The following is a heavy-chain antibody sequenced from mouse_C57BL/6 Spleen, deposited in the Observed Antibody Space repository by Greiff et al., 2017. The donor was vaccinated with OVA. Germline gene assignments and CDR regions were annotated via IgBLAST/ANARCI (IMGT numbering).Heavy chain of an antibody. D-gene: IGHD2-4*01. J-gene: IGHJ4*01. CDR2: IYPGSGST. V-gene: IGHV1-55*01. CDR1: GYTFTSYW. CDR3: ARYDYGSDYAMDY. Sequence: QVHVKQPGAELVKPGASVKMSCKASGYTFTSYWITWVKQRPGQGLEWIGDIYPGSGSTNYNEKFKSKATLTVDTSSSTAYMQLSSLTSEDSAVYYCARYDYGSDYAMDYWGQGTSVTVSS.